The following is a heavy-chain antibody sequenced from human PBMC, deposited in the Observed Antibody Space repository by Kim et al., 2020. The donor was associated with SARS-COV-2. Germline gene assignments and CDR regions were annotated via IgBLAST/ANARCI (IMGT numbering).Heavy chain of an antibody. Sequence: GGSLRLSCAASGFTFSSYDMHWVRQATGKGLEWVSAIGTAGDTYYPGSVKGRFTISRENAKNSLYLQMNSLRAGDTAVYYCARAGSIAVAGTGRYFDYWGQGTLVTVSS. CDR2: IGTAGDT. J-gene: IGHJ4*02. D-gene: IGHD6-19*01. CDR3: ARAGSIAVAGTGRYFDY. CDR1: GFTFSSYD. V-gene: IGHV3-13*01.